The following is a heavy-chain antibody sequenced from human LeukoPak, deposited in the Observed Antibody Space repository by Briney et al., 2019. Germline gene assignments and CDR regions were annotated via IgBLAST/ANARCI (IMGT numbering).Heavy chain of an antibody. CDR3: ARCSGYGMDV. D-gene: IGHD3-10*02. CDR1: GFTFSSYA. Sequence: GGSRRLSCAASGFTFSSYAMHWVRQAPGKGLEWVAVMSFDGTHIYYADSVKGRFTISRDNSKNTLYLQMNSLRAEDTAVYYCARCSGYGMDVWGQGTTVTVSS. J-gene: IGHJ6*02. V-gene: IGHV3-30-3*01. CDR2: MSFDGTHI.